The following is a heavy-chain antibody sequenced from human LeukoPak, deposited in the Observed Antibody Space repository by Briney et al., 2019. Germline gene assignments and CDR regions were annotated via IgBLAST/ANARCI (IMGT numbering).Heavy chain of an antibody. Sequence: SETLSLTCTISGGSISSTTYSWGWIRQSPGKGLGWIGNISYTGNTYYNPSLKSRVTLSVDTSKNQFSLKLNSVPAADTATYYCARQLNNGFDIWGRGTMVTVSS. CDR1: GGSISSTTYS. V-gene: IGHV4-39*01. J-gene: IGHJ3*02. D-gene: IGHD2/OR15-2a*01. CDR2: ISYTGNT. CDR3: ARQLNNGFDI.